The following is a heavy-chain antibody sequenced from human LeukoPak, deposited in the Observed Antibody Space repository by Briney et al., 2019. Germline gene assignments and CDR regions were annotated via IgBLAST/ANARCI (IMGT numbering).Heavy chain of an antibody. J-gene: IGHJ6*02. Sequence: PGGSLRLSCAAAGFTFSSYGMHWVRQAPGKGLEWVAVISHDGSNKYYADSVKGRFTISRDNSKNTLYLQLNSLRAEDTAVYYCARDRNYYRMDVWGQGTTVTVSS. V-gene: IGHV3-30*03. CDR3: ARDRNYYRMDV. CDR2: ISHDGSNK. CDR1: GFTFSSYG.